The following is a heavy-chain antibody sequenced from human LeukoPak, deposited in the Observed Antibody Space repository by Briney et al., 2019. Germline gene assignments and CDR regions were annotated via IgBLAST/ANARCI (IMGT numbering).Heavy chain of an antibody. CDR2: INHSGST. CDR3: ARATGPRYDFWSGYPIGAFDI. J-gene: IGHJ3*02. Sequence: PSETLSLTCAVYGGSFSGYYWSWIRQPPGKGLEWIGEINHSGSTNYNPSLKSRVTISVDTSKNQFSLKQSSVTAADTAVYYCARATGPRYDFWSGYPIGAFDIWGQGTMVTVSS. D-gene: IGHD3-3*01. V-gene: IGHV4-34*01. CDR1: GGSFSGYY.